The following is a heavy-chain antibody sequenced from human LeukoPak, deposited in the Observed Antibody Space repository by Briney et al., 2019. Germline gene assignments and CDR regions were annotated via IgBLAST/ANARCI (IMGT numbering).Heavy chain of an antibody. CDR1: GFTVSSNY. CDR3: ARNKIAVAFDY. CDR2: IYSGGST. Sequence: GGSLRLSCAASGFTVSSNYMSWVRQAPGKGLEWASVIYSGGSTYYADSVKGRFTISRDNSKNTLYLQMNSLRAEDTAVYYCARNKIAVAFDYWGQGTLVTVSS. D-gene: IGHD6-13*01. J-gene: IGHJ4*02. V-gene: IGHV3-53*01.